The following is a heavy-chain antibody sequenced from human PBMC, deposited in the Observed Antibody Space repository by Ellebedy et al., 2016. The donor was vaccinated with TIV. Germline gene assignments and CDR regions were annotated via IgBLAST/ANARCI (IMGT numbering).Heavy chain of an antibody. J-gene: IGHJ5*02. CDR1: GVSVSSNY. Sequence: PGGSLRLSCAASGVSVSSNYMTWVRQAPGKGLEWVSVIYTGGSTYYADSVKGRFTISRDNSKKTLYLQMNSLRVEDTAVYYCARGGGPRRGADWFDPWGQGTLVTVSS. CDR3: ARGGGPRRGADWFDP. CDR2: IYTGGST. D-gene: IGHD1-26*01. V-gene: IGHV3-53*01.